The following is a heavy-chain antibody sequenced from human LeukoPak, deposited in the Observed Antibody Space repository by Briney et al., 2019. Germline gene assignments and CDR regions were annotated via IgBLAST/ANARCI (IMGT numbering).Heavy chain of an antibody. Sequence: GGSLRLSCAASGFTFSSYSMNWVRQAPGKGLEWVSSISSSSSYMYYADSVKGRFTISRDNSKNTLYLQMNSLRAEDTAVYYCAKARAYSSGWFFYFQHWGQGTLVTVSS. CDR1: GFTFSSYS. D-gene: IGHD6-19*01. CDR2: ISSSSSYM. J-gene: IGHJ1*01. CDR3: AKARAYSSGWFFYFQH. V-gene: IGHV3-21*04.